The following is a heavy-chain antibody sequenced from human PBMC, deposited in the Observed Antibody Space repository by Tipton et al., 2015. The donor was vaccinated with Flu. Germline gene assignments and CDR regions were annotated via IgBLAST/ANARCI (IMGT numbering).Heavy chain of an antibody. CDR3: ARRGAAITHYFDY. V-gene: IGHV3-20*04. D-gene: IGHD3-16*01. CDR2: LNWNGGNS. J-gene: IGHJ4*02. Sequence: SLRLSCAASGLIFSRSEMNWVRQAPGKGLEWVSGLNWNGGNSGYADSVKGRFTISRDNAKNSLYLQMNSLRAEDTALYYCARRGAAITHYFDYWGQGTLVTVSS. CDR1: GLIFSRSE.